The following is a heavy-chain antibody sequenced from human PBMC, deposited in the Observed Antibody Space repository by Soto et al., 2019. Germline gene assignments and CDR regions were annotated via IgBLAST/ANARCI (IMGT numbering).Heavy chain of an antibody. CDR2: IKSKTDGGTT. D-gene: IGHD5-12*01. CDR1: GFTFSNAW. Sequence: PGGSLRLSCAASGFTFSNAWMSWVRQAPGKGLEWVGRIKSKTDGGTTDYAAPVKGRFTISRDDSKNTLYLQMNSLKTEDTAVYYCTTVIYSGYDRFDYWGQGTLFTVSS. J-gene: IGHJ4*02. V-gene: IGHV3-15*01. CDR3: TTVIYSGYDRFDY.